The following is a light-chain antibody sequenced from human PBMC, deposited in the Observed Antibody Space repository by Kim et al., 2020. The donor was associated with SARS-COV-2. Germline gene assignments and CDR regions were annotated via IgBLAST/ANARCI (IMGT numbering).Light chain of an antibody. J-gene: IGKJ1*01. CDR1: QSVSSSY. CDR2: GAS. CDR3: QQYGSSPA. V-gene: IGKV3-20*01. Sequence: LAPGERATLSCRASQSVSSSYLAWYQQKPGQAPRLLIYGASSRATGIPDRFSGSGSGTDFTLTISRLEPEDFAVYYCQQYGSSPAFGQWTKVEIK.